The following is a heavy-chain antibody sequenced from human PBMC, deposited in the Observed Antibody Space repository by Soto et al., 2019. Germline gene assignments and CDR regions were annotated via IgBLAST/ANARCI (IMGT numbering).Heavy chain of an antibody. Sequence: ASVKVSCKASGYLFTAYSMHWVRLAPGQGLEWMGVVNPSGGSTKYAQNFQGRVTMTRDTSTTTIYMELCSLRSDDTAIYYCAREENCSGGTCYSEYFHRWGQGTLVTVS. CDR2: VNPSGGST. CDR1: GYLFTAYS. CDR3: AREENCSGGTCYSEYFHR. J-gene: IGHJ1*01. D-gene: IGHD2-15*01. V-gene: IGHV1-46*01.